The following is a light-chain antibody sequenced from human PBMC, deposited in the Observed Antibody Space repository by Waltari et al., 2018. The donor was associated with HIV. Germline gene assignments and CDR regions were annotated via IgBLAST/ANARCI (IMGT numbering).Light chain of an antibody. CDR2: GAS. CDR1: QIITSY. J-gene: IGKJ1*01. CDR3: QHSYRTPPWT. Sequence: DIQMTPSPSSLSASVGDRVTLTCRASQIITSYLNWYQQKPGKAPKILIHGASSLQSGVPSRFSGSGSGTEFTLTISSLQPEDFATYYCQHSYRTPPWTFGQGTKVAIK. V-gene: IGKV1-39*01.